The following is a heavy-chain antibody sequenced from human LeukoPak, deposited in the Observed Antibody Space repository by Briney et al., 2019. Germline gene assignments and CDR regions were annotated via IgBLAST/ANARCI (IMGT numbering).Heavy chain of an antibody. CDR2: ISGSGGST. CDR3: ATTYYYDSSGYTKNDN. Sequence: GGSLRLSCAASGFTFSSYAMSWVRQAPGKGLEWDSAISGSGGSTYYADSVKGRFTISRDNSKNTLYLQMNSLRAEDTAVYYCATTYYYDSSGYTKNDNWGQGTLVTVSS. D-gene: IGHD3-22*01. CDR1: GFTFSSYA. J-gene: IGHJ4*02. V-gene: IGHV3-23*01.